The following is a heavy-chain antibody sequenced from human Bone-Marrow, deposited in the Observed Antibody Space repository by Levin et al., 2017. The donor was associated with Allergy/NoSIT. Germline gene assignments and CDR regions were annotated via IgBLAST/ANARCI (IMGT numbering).Heavy chain of an antibody. CDR2: INPSGDGT. D-gene: IGHD6-13*01. CDR3: TREVAAAGKTFDY. V-gene: IGHV1-46*01. Sequence: ASVKVSCKASGYTLTNHFLHWVRQAPGQGTEWMGTINPSGDGTVYAQKFQDRVTMTRDTSTSTFYMDLTGLTSEDTAMYYCTREVAAAGKTFDYWGQGTLVIVSS. J-gene: IGHJ4*02. CDR1: GYTLTNHF.